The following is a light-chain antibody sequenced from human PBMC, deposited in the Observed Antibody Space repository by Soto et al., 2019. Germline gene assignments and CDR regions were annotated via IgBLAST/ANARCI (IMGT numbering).Light chain of an antibody. J-gene: IGLJ3*02. V-gene: IGLV3-21*04. CDR2: YDS. CDR3: QVWDSSSDHPDWV. Sequence: SYELTQPPSVSVAPGKTATITCGGNNIGSESVHWYQQKPGQAPVLVIYYDSDRPSGIPERFSGSNSGNTATLTISRVEARDEADYYCQVWDSSSDHPDWVFGGGTKVTVL. CDR1: NIGSES.